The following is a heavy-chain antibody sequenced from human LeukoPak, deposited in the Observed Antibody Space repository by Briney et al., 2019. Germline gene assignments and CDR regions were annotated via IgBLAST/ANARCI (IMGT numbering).Heavy chain of an antibody. V-gene: IGHV4-59*01. CDR1: GGSISSYY. CDR3: ARGPLAVAGTGYYYYMDV. CDR2: IYYSGTT. Sequence: SESLSLTCTVSGGSISSYYWSWIRQPPGKGLEWIGYIYYSGTTNYNPSLKSRVTISVDTSKNQVSLKLSSVTAADTAVFYCARGPLAVAGTGYYYYMDVWGKGTTVTVSS. J-gene: IGHJ6*03. D-gene: IGHD6-19*01.